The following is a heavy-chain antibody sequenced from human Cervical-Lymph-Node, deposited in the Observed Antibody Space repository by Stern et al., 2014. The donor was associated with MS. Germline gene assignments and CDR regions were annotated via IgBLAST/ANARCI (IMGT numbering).Heavy chain of an antibody. J-gene: IGHJ4*02. CDR3: ASAYSSSHYYFDY. CDR2: IWYDGSNP. CDR1: GFSFSRYA. D-gene: IGHD6-13*01. V-gene: IGHV3-33*01. Sequence: QVQLVQSGGGVVQPGRSLRLSCAASGFSFSRYAMHWVRKAPGKGLEWVALIWYDGSNPYYADSVTGRFTISRDNFKNTLYLQMNSLRAEDTAVYYCASAYSSSHYYFDYWGQGTLVTVSS.